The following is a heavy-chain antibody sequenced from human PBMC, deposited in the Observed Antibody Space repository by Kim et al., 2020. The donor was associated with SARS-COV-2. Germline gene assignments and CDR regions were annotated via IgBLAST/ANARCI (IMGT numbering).Heavy chain of an antibody. Sequence: NPSLKSRVTISVDTSKNQFSLKLSSVTAADTAVYYCTLIGITGTSSWFDPWGQGTLVTVSS. V-gene: IGHV4-34*01. D-gene: IGHD1-7*01. CDR3: TLIGITGTSSWFDP. J-gene: IGHJ5*02.